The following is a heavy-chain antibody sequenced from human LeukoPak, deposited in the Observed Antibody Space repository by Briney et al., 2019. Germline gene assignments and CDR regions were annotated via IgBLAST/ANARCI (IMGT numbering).Heavy chain of an antibody. CDR1: GGSFSGYY. J-gene: IGHJ6*03. CDR2: INHSGST. Sequence: SETLSLTCAVYGGSFSGYYWSWIRQPPGKGLEWIGEINHSGSTNYNPSLKSRVTISVDTSKNQFSLKLSSVTAADTAVYYCGRGGDYDSSGYGLNYYYFMDVWGKGTTVTVSS. CDR3: GRGGDYDSSGYGLNYYYFMDV. V-gene: IGHV4-34*01. D-gene: IGHD3-22*01.